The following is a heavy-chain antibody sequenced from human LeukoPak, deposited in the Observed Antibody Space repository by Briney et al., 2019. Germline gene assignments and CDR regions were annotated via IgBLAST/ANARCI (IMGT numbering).Heavy chain of an antibody. J-gene: IGHJ4*02. V-gene: IGHV1-24*01. CDR3: ATTYYYDSSGYYFFV. CDR2: FDPEDGET. Sequence: ASVKVSCTVSGYTLTELSMHWVRQAPGKGLEWMGGFDPEDGETIYAQKFQGRVTMTEDTSTDTAYMELSSLRSEDTAVYYCATTYYYDSSGYYFFVWGQGTLVTVSS. CDR1: GYTLTELS. D-gene: IGHD3-22*01.